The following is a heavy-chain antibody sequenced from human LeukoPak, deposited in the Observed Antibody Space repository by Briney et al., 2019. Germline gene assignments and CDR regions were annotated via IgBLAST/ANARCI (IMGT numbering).Heavy chain of an antibody. Sequence: PSETLSLTCTVSGGSISSYYWSWIRQPPGKGLEWIGYIYYSGSTNYNPSLKSRVTISVDTSKNQFSLKLSSVTAAGTAVYYCARRRYYGDYVGGFDYWGQGTLVTVSS. D-gene: IGHD4-17*01. CDR1: GGSISSYY. CDR2: IYYSGST. V-gene: IGHV4-59*08. CDR3: ARRRYYGDYVGGFDY. J-gene: IGHJ4*02.